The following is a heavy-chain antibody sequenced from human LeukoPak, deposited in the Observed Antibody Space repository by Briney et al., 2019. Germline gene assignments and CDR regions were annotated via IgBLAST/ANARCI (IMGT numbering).Heavy chain of an antibody. CDR2: INISGNT. CDR3: ARDPLKGFDY. V-gene: IGHV4-4*07. CDR1: GGSISSFY. J-gene: IGHJ4*02. Sequence: SETLSLTCTVSGGSISSFYWSWIRQPAGKGLEWIGRINISGNTNYNPSLKSRVTMSLDTSKNQISLKLSAVTAADTAVYYCARDPLKGFDYWGQGMLVTVSS.